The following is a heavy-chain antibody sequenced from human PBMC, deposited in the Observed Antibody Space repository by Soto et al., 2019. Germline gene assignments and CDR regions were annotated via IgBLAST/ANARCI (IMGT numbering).Heavy chain of an antibody. D-gene: IGHD3-10*01. CDR1: GGSISSYY. V-gene: IGHV4-59*08. CDR3: ARRITMVRGVVGMDV. J-gene: IGHJ6*02. CDR2: IYYSGST. Sequence: PSETLSLTCTVSGGSISSYYWSWIRQPPGKGLEWIGYIYYSGSTNYNPSLKSRVTISVDTSKNQFSLKLSSVTAADTAVYYCARRITMVRGVVGMDVWGQGTTVT.